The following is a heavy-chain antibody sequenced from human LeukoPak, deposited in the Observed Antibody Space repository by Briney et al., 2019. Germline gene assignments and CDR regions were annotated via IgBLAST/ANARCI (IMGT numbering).Heavy chain of an antibody. V-gene: IGHV3-48*04. Sequence: GGSLRLSCAAAGFSGSSDIMSWIRQAPGKGLEWVSYISGSATISYADSVKGRFTISRDDATNSVYLQMNSLRGEDTAVYYCARDRQQWPLDAFDMWGQGTMVTVSS. J-gene: IGHJ3*02. CDR1: GFSGSSDI. CDR3: ARDRQQWPLDAFDM. CDR2: ISGSATI. D-gene: IGHD1-1*01.